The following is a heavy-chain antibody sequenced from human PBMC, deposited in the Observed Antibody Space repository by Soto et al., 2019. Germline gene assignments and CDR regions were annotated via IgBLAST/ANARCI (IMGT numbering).Heavy chain of an antibody. J-gene: IGHJ4*02. CDR3: AAWGGGWYRD. CDR1: GYTFSSYD. V-gene: IGHV1-8*01. Sequence: QVQLVQSGAEVKKPGASVKVSCKASGYTFSSYDINWVRQATGQGLEWMGWLNPNSGDTGYAQKFQGRVTLTRNTAMSAAYIEGGSRTAEDAGVYYGAAWGGGWYRDWGEGSLVAVCS. D-gene: IGHD6-19*01. CDR2: LNPNSGDT.